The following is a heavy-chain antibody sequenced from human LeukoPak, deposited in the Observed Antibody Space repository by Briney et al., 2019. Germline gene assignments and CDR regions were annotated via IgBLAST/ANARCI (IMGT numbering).Heavy chain of an antibody. CDR3: AKNGVNYWYFDL. J-gene: IGHJ2*01. D-gene: IGHD2-8*01. CDR2: ISGSGGGT. CDR1: GFTFSTYA. Sequence: PGGSLRLSCAASGFTFSTYAMHWVRQAPGKGLEWVSGISGSGGGTYNADSVKGRFTISRDNSKNTLYLQMNSLRAEDTAVYYCAKNGVNYWYFDLWGRGTLVTVSS. V-gene: IGHV3-23*01.